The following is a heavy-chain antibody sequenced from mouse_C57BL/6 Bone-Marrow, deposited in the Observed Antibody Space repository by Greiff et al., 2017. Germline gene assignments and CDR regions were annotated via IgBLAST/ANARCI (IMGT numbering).Heavy chain of an antibody. CDR1: GFSLTSYA. V-gene: IGHV2-9-1*01. Sequence: QVQLKESGPGLVAPSQSLSITCTVSGFSLTSYAISWVRQPPGQGLEWLGVIWPGGGTNYNSALKSRLSISKDNSKSHVFLKMNSLQTDDTARYYCARIGGAYDDGGGAYFDYWGQGTTLTVSS. CDR2: IWPGGGT. J-gene: IGHJ2*01. D-gene: IGHD6-5*01. CDR3: ARIGGAYDDGGGAYFDY.